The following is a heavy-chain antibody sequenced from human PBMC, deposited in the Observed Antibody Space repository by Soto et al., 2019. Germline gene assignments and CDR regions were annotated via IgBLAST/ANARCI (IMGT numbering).Heavy chain of an antibody. CDR3: ARATIGLNYYDSSGYEFDY. Sequence: GASVKVSCTASGYTFTSYGISWVRQAPGQGLEWMGWISAYNGNTNYAQKLQGRVTMTTDTSTSTAYMELRSLRSDDTAAYYCARATIGLNYYDSSGYEFDYWGQGTLVTVSS. CDR1: GYTFTSYG. D-gene: IGHD3-22*01. V-gene: IGHV1-18*01. J-gene: IGHJ4*02. CDR2: ISAYNGNT.